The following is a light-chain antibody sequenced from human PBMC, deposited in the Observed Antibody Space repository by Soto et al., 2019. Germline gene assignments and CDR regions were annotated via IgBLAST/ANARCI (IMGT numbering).Light chain of an antibody. CDR3: QQSYTTPFT. CDR1: QSVSNY. CDR2: TAS. Sequence: DIQMTQSPSSLSASVGDIVTITCRASQSVSNYLNWFQHKPGRAPKLLIHTASTLRSGVPSRFSGSGSGADFTLTISSLQREDFATYYCQQSYTTPFTFGQGTELEIK. J-gene: IGKJ2*01. V-gene: IGKV1-39*01.